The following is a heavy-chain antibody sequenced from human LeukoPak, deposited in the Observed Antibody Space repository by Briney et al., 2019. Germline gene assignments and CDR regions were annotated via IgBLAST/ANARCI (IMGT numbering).Heavy chain of an antibody. CDR1: RASISSYY. D-gene: IGHD3-22*01. J-gene: IGHJ4*02. V-gene: IGHV4-59*01. CDR2: IYYTGNS. Sequence: PSETLSLTCTVSRASISSYYWSWIRQPPGKGLEWIGYIYYTGNSNYNPSLKSRVTMSVDTSKNQFSLKLSSVTAADTAVYYCAKYSTGYDLDYWGQGTLVTVPS. CDR3: AKYSTGYDLDY.